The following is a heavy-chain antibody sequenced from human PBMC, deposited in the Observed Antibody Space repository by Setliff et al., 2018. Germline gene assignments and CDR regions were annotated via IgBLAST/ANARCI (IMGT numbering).Heavy chain of an antibody. CDR1: GLSYTNDW. D-gene: IGHD6-6*01. CDR2: INPHGSEK. Sequence: PGGSLRLSCTASGLSYTNDWVSWVRQAPGKGLEWLASINPHGSEKYYADSVKGRFTISRDNAKNSLSLQMNSLRAEDTAVYYCATNPRYTNSQLDYWGPGTLVTVSS. CDR3: ATNPRYTNSQLDY. J-gene: IGHJ4*02. V-gene: IGHV3-7*03.